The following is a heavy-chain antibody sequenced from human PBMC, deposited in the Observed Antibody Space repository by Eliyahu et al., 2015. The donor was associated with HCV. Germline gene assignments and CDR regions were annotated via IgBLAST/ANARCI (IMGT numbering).Heavy chain of an antibody. Sequence: QVQLQESGPGLVKPSETLSLTCXVXGXSISXYYWSWIRQPPGKGLEWIGYMHYSGSTNYNPSLKSRVTISVDTSKXQFSLKLSSVTAADTAVYYCASGGGGIAVAGTGGWFDPWGQGTLVTVSS. CDR2: MHYSGST. CDR3: ASGGGGIAVAGTGGWFDP. CDR1: GXSISXYY. V-gene: IGHV4-59*01. J-gene: IGHJ5*02. D-gene: IGHD6-19*01.